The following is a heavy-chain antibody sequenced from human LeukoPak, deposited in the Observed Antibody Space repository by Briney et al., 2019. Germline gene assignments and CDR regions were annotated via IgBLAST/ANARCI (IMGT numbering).Heavy chain of an antibody. D-gene: IGHD3-22*01. J-gene: IGHJ4*02. CDR3: ARGTMIVVVTPSGIDY. CDR2: IISGGSTI. V-gene: IGHV3-48*03. Sequence: PGGSLRLSCAVAGFTFGSYEINWVRPAPGKGLGWVSYIISGGSTIYYADSVKGRFTNSRDNAKNSLYLQMNSLRAEDTAVYYCARGTMIVVVTPSGIDYWGQGTLVTVSS. CDR1: GFTFGSYE.